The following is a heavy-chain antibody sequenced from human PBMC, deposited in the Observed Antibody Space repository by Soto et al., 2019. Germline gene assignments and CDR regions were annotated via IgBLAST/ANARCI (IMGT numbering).Heavy chain of an antibody. CDR1: GGSFSGYY. CDR2: INHSGST. J-gene: IGHJ4*02. D-gene: IGHD2-21*01. Sequence: SETLSHTCAVSGGSFSGYYWTWIRQPPGTGLEWIGEINHSGSTNYNPSLKSRVTISLDTSKNQFSLKLTSVTAADTAVYYCARDKIPGLFDYWGQGTLVT. CDR3: ARDKIPGLFDY. V-gene: IGHV4-34*01.